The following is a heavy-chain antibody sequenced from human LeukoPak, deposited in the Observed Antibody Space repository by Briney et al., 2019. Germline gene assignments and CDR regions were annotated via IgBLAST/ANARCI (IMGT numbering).Heavy chain of an antibody. CDR3: ARGRTKGIDY. CDR1: GFTFDDYG. J-gene: IGHJ4*02. Sequence: GGSLRLSCVASGFTFDDYGRSWVRQVPGKGLEWVSALNWNGGNTNYADSVKGRFTIPRDNAKHSLYLQMNSLRAEDTALYYCARGRTKGIDYWGQGNLVTVSS. CDR2: LNWNGGNT. V-gene: IGHV3-20*04. D-gene: IGHD2-8*01.